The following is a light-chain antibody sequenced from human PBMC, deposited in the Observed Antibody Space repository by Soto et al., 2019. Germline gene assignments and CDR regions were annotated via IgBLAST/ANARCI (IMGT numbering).Light chain of an antibody. CDR3: NSMTTSSTSRFV. CDR1: TSDIGTYEY. V-gene: IGLV2-14*01. J-gene: IGLJ1*01. Sequence: QSVLTQPAAVSGSPGESITISCTGTTSDIGTYEYVSWFQQYSGKAPKLLIYEVNNRPSGVSNRFSGSKSGNSASLTISGLQAEDEADYYCNSMTTSSTSRFVFGTGTKVTVI. CDR2: EVN.